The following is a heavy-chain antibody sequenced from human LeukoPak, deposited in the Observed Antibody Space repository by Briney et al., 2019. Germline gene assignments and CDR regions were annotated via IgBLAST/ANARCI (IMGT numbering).Heavy chain of an antibody. CDR2: IKPNSRGT. CDR1: GYTFTDYY. V-gene: IGHV1-2*02. J-gene: IGHJ3*02. Sequence: ASVKVSCKASGYTFTDYYMHAVRQAPGQGREGMGWIKPNSRGTDSAQKCPGRFSITRDTSIRTAYMELSRLRSDDTAVYYCARRAREYSHDAFDIWGQGAMVTVSS. CDR3: ARRAREYSHDAFDI. D-gene: IGHD5-18*01.